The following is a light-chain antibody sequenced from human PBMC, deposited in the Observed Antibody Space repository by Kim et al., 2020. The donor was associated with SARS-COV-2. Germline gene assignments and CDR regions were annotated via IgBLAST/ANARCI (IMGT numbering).Light chain of an antibody. CDR1: QSVSSY. V-gene: IGKV3-11*01. CDR3: QQRSNWLT. CDR2: DAS. J-gene: IGKJ4*01. Sequence: SCSPGEGATSSCRASQSVSSYLAWYQQKPGQAPRLLIYDASNRATGIPARFSGSGSGTDFTLTISSLEPEDFAVYYCQQRSNWLTFGGGTKVDIK.